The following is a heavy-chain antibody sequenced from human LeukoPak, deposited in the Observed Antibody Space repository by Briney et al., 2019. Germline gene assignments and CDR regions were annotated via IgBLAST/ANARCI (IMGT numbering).Heavy chain of an antibody. CDR2: ITPIFGTA. J-gene: IGHJ4*02. V-gene: IGHV1-69*13. CDR3: ARDLVDGREDWGYTERFDY. Sequence: SVKVSCKASGGTFSSYAISWVRQAPGQGLEWMGGITPIFGTANYAQKFQGRVTITADESTSTAYMELSSLRSEDTAVYYCARDLVDGREDWGYTERFDYWGQGTLVTVSS. D-gene: IGHD2-8*02. CDR1: GGTFSSYA.